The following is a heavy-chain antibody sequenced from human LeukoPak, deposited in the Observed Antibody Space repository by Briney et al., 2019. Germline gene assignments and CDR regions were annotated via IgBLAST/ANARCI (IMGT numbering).Heavy chain of an antibody. Sequence: PSETLSLTCTVSGGSISSYYWSWIRQPAGKGLEWIGRIYTSGSTNYNPSLKSRVTMSVDTSKIQISLKLSSVTAADTAVYYCARDLKRGYDSSGYKTGIYWFDPWGQGTLVTVSS. CDR2: IYTSGST. CDR1: GGSISSYY. V-gene: IGHV4-4*07. J-gene: IGHJ5*02. CDR3: ARDLKRGYDSSGYKTGIYWFDP. D-gene: IGHD3-22*01.